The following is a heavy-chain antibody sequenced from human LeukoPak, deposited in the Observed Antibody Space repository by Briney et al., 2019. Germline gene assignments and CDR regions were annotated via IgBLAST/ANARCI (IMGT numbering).Heavy chain of an antibody. CDR3: ASAAAGTFDP. CDR1: GGSFSGYY. J-gene: IGHJ5*02. D-gene: IGHD6-13*01. Sequence: SETLSLTCAVYGGSFSGYYWSWIRQPAGEGLEWIVEINHSGSTNYNPSLKSRATISVDTSKNQSSRKLRSVTAADTAVYYCASAAAGTFDPWGQGTLVTVSS. CDR2: INHSGST. V-gene: IGHV4-34*01.